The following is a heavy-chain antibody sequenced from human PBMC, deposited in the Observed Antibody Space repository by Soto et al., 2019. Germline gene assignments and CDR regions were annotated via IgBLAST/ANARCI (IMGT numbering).Heavy chain of an antibody. CDR3: ARDPYYYDSSGSHDAFDI. CDR1: GYTFTSYG. J-gene: IGHJ3*02. Sequence: ASVKVSCKASGYTFTSYGISWVRQAPGQGLEWMGWISAYNGNTNYAQKLQGRVTMTTDKSTSTAYMELRSLRSDDTAVYYCARDPYYYDSSGSHDAFDIWGQGTMVTVSS. D-gene: IGHD3-22*01. CDR2: ISAYNGNT. V-gene: IGHV1-18*04.